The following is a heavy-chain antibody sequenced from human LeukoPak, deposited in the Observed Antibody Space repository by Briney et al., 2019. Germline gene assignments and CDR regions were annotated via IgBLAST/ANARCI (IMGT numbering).Heavy chain of an antibody. D-gene: IGHD3-10*01. CDR1: GGSFSGYY. CDR2: INHSGST. J-gene: IGHJ4*02. Sequence: SETLSLTCAVYGGSFSGYYWSWIRQPPGKGLEWIGEINHSGSTNYNPSLKSRVTISVDTSKNQFSLKLSSVTAADTAVYYCARDKRGSGRTRYFDYWGQGTLVTVSS. V-gene: IGHV4-34*01. CDR3: ARDKRGSGRTRYFDY.